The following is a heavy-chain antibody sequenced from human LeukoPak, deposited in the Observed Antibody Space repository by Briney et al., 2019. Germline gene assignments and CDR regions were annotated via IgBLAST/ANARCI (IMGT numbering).Heavy chain of an antibody. CDR2: IGAYNGDT. D-gene: IGHD5-18*01. CDR1: GYTLTSYG. Sequence: ASVKVSCKASGYTLTSYGISWVRQAPGQGLEWMGWIGAYNGDTNYAQKLQGRVTMTTDTPTSTAYMELRSLRSDDTAVYYCARVKNTQDAFDIWGQGTKVTVSP. J-gene: IGHJ3*02. CDR3: ARVKNTQDAFDI. V-gene: IGHV1-18*01.